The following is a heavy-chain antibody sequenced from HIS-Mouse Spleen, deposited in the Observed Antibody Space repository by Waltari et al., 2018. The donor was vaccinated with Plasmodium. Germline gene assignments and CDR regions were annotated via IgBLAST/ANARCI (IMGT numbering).Heavy chain of an antibody. J-gene: IGHJ4*02. D-gene: IGHD3-3*01. CDR2: MNPNKVNT. CDR3: TIGILSYYDFWSGYPLDY. V-gene: IGHV1-8*01. CDR1: GYTFTSYD. Sequence: QVQLVQSGAEVKKPGASVKVSCKASGYTFTSYDINWVRQATGQGLEWIGWMNPNKVNTGYAQKFRVRVTMTRTTSISTAYRELSSLRSDGTAVYYCTIGILSYYDFWSGYPLDYWGQEPLVSVSS.